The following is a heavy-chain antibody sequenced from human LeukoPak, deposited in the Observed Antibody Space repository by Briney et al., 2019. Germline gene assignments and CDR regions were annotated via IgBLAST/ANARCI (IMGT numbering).Heavy chain of an antibody. CDR3: ARAHRDGYNYHGDFDY. V-gene: IGHV4-59*01. J-gene: IGHJ4*02. CDR2: IYYSGTA. CDR1: GGSIGSYY. Sequence: NPSETLSLTCIVSGGSIGSYYWSWIRQTPGKGLEWIGYIYYSGTAIYNPSLKSRVTISVDTSKNQISLKLNSVTAADTAVYYCARAHRDGYNYHGDFDYWGRGALVTVSS. D-gene: IGHD5-24*01.